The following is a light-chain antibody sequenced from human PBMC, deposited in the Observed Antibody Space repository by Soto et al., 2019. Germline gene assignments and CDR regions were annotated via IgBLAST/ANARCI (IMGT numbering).Light chain of an antibody. CDR3: QQYINWWR. V-gene: IGKV3-15*01. CDR1: QSVINN. J-gene: IGKJ1*01. CDR2: AGS. Sequence: ETVLTQSPATLSVSLGESATLSCRASQSVINNLAWYQQKPGHAPRLVIYAGSTKATGIPARFSGSGSGTEFTLTVSSLQSEDFAVYYCQQYINWWRVGQGTEVEIK.